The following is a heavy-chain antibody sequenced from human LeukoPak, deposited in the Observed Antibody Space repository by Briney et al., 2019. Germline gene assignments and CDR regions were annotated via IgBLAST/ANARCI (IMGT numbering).Heavy chain of an antibody. V-gene: IGHV4-34*01. Sequence: SETLSLTCAVYGGSMIGYHWTWIRQPPGQGLEWIGEVNDSGNPYYNLSLKSRLTISLDTSKNQFSLKLSSVTAADTALYYCARGRFRFLMGVGDHYYIDVWGEGTTVTVSS. CDR1: GGSMIGYH. CDR2: VNDSGNP. J-gene: IGHJ6*03. CDR3: ARGRFRFLMGVGDHYYIDV. D-gene: IGHD2-21*02.